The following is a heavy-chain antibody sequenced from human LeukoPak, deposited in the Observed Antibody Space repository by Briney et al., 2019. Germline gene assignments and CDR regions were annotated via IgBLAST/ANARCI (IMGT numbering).Heavy chain of an antibody. V-gene: IGHV4-59*12. Sequence: SETLSLTCSVSGGSISSYYWSWIRQPPGKGLEWIGYIYYTGSTNYNPSLKSRVTMSVDTSKNQFSLILTSVTAADTALYYCARENYDILTAYDYWGQGTLVTVSS. D-gene: IGHD3-9*01. CDR3: ARENYDILTAYDY. CDR1: GGSISSYY. CDR2: IYYTGST. J-gene: IGHJ4*02.